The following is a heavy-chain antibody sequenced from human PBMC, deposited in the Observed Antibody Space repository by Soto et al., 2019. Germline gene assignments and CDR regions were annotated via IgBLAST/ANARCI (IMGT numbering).Heavy chain of an antibody. CDR2: IAGSGGTT. D-gene: IGHD3-16*01. V-gene: IGHV3-23*01. Sequence: GGSLSLSCEASGFSFSSHAMSWVRQAPGKGLEWVSTIAGSGGTTYYADSVKGRFSISRDNSKNTLYLQMNSLRAEDTAVYYCANPGKIMITFGGEYWGQGTRVTGAS. CDR3: ANPGKIMITFGGEY. CDR1: GFSFSSHA. J-gene: IGHJ4*02.